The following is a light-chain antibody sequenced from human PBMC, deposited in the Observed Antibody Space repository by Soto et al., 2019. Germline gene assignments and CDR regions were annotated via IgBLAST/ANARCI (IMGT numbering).Light chain of an antibody. CDR2: AAS. CDR3: QQNYRATPWT. Sequence: DIQMTQSPSSLSSSVGYRITITCLSSQSISRYLNWYQHKPGKAPKLLINAASSLERGVPSRFSGGGSGTDFTLNISSLQPDDFATYYCQQNYRATPWTFGQGTKVDIK. CDR1: QSISRY. V-gene: IGKV1-39*01. J-gene: IGKJ1*01.